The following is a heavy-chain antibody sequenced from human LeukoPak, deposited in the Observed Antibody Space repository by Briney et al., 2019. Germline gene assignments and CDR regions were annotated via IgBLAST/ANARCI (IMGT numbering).Heavy chain of an antibody. V-gene: IGHV3-74*01. D-gene: IGHD3-10*01. Sequence: PGGSLRLSCAASGFTFSSYWMRWVRHAPGKGLVWVSRISSDGSSINYADSVKGRFTISRDNAKNTLYLQMNSLRAEDTAVYYCARDSYYYGSGSSHCLDYWGQGTLVTVSS. CDR3: ARDSYYYGSGSSHCLDY. CDR2: ISSDGSSI. J-gene: IGHJ4*02. CDR1: GFTFSSYW.